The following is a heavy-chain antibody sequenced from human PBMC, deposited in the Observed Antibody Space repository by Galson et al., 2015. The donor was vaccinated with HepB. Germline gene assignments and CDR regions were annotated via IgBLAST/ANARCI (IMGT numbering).Heavy chain of an antibody. CDR3: AKDHSAAAADAFDI. CDR1: RFTFDDYA. V-gene: IGHV3-9*01. Sequence: SLRLSCAASRFTFDDYAMHWVRQAPGKGLEWVSGISWNSGSIGYADSVKGRFTISRDNAKNSLYLQMNSLRAEDTALYYCAKDHSAAAADAFDIWGQGTMVTVSS. D-gene: IGHD6-13*01. J-gene: IGHJ3*02. CDR2: ISWNSGSI.